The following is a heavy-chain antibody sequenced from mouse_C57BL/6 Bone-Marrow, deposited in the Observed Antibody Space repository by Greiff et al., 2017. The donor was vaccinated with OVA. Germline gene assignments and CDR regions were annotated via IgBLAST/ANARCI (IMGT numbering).Heavy chain of an antibody. CDR1: GYTFTDYE. V-gene: IGHV1-15*01. D-gene: IGHD1-1*01. CDR2: IDPETGGT. J-gene: IGHJ2*01. CDR3: TRWIYYGSSYVYYFDY. Sequence: VQLVESGAELVRPGASVTLSCKASGYTFTDYEMHWVKQTPVHGLEWIGAIDPETGGTAYNQKFKGKAILTADKSSSTAYMELRSLTSEDSAVYYCTRWIYYGSSYVYYFDYWGQGTTLTVSS.